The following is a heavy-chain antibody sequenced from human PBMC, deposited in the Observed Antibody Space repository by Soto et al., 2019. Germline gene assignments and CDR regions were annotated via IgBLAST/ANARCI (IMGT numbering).Heavy chain of an antibody. Sequence: VASVKVSCKASGGTFTSYYLNWVRQAPGQGLEWMGVINPHGGSTKYAQKFQGRITMTRDTSRSTVYMELSSLRSDDTAIYYCARSSGGNFGIIIEGSNWFDPWGQGTLVTVSS. D-gene: IGHD3-3*01. CDR2: INPHGGST. CDR1: GGTFTSYY. V-gene: IGHV1-46*01. J-gene: IGHJ5*02. CDR3: ARSSGGNFGIIIEGSNWFDP.